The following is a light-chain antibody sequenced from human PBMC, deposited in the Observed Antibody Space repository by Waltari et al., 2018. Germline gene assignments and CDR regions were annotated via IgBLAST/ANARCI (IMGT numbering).Light chain of an antibody. Sequence: QTVVTQEPSLTVSPGGAVTLTCASSAGAVTSGNYPNWIQQKPGQVPRSLNHSTTTSHSSTPARFSGALLGGKAALTLSGVQAEDEAEYYCLLYDGSDQVFGGGTKLTVL. CDR2: STT. J-gene: IGLJ3*02. CDR1: AGAVTSGNY. V-gene: IGLV7-43*01. CDR3: LLYDGSDQV.